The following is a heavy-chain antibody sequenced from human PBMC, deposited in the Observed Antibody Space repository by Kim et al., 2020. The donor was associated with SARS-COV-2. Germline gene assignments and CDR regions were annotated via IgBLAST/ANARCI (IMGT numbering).Heavy chain of an antibody. CDR3: ARGRYYLTGYFDY. J-gene: IGHJ4*02. CDR2: INHSGST. CDR1: GGSFSGYY. V-gene: IGHV4-34*01. D-gene: IGHD1-26*01. Sequence: SETLSLTCAVYGGSFSGYYWSWIRQPPGKGLEWIGEINHSGSTNYNPSLKSRVTISVDTSKNQFSLKLSSVTAADTAVYYCARGRYYLTGYFDYWGQGTLVTVSS.